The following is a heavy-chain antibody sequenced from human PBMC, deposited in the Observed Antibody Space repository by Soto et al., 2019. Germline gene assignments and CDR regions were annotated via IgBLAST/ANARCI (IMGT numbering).Heavy chain of an antibody. V-gene: IGHV4-34*01. D-gene: IGHD3-22*01. CDR3: AGAVYSDSSAAGCGMDV. CDR2: INHSGST. Sequence: SETLSLTCAVYGGSFSGYYWSWIRQPPGKGLEWIGEINHSGSTNYNPSLKSRVTISVDTSKNQFSLKLSSVTAADTAVYYCAGAVYSDSSAAGCGMDVWGQRTTVTVSS. J-gene: IGHJ6*02. CDR1: GGSFSGYY.